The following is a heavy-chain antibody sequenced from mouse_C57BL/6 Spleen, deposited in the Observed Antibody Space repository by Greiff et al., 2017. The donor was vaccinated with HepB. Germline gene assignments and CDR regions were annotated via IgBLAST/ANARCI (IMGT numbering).Heavy chain of an antibody. Sequence: DVQLQESGPGLVKPSQSLSLTCSVTGYSITSGYYWNWIRQFPGNKLEWMGYISYDGSNNYNPSLKNRISITRDTSKNQFFLKLNSVTTEDTATYYCARDYGYDRFAYWGQGTLVTVSA. D-gene: IGHD2-2*01. CDR2: ISYDGSN. J-gene: IGHJ3*01. CDR3: ARDYGYDRFAY. V-gene: IGHV3-6*01. CDR1: GYSITSGYY.